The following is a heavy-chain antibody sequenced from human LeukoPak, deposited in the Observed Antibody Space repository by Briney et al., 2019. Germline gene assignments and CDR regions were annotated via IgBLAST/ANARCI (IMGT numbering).Heavy chain of an antibody. CDR3: ARHVTPRSGWYYFDY. CDR1: GGSFNDYY. V-gene: IGHV4-59*13. CDR2: TYYNGIT. D-gene: IGHD6-13*01. J-gene: IGHJ4*02. Sequence: SETLSLXCTVSGGSFNDYYWSWIRQPPGKGLEWIGYTYYNGITKYNPSLKSRVTISVDTSKNQFSLKLSSVTAADTAVYYCARHVTPRSGWYYFDYWGRGTLVTVSS.